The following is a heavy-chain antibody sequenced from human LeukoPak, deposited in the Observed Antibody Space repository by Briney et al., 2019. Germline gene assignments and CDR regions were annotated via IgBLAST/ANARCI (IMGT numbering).Heavy chain of an antibody. D-gene: IGHD3-10*01. CDR1: GFTFSSYE. CDR2: ISSSGSTI. V-gene: IGHV3-48*03. Sequence: GGSLRLSCAASGFTFSSYEMNWVRPAPGKGLEWVSYISSSGSTIYYADSVKGRFTISRDNAKNSLYLQMNSLRAEDTAVYYCASSPIRGVDYWGQGTLVTVSS. J-gene: IGHJ4*02. CDR3: ASSPIRGVDY.